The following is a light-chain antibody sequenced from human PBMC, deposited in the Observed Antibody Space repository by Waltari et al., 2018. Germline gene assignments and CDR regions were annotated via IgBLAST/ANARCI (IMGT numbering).Light chain of an antibody. CDR1: QSISKY. V-gene: IGKV3-20*01. Sequence: VLTPSPGTLSLSPGETATLSCRASQSISKYLVWYQQRPGHAPRLLIYAASTRATGVPDRFSGSGYGTDFTLTISRLEPEDFAVYYCQNHERLPATFGQGTKVEIK. CDR2: AAS. J-gene: IGKJ1*01. CDR3: QNHERLPAT.